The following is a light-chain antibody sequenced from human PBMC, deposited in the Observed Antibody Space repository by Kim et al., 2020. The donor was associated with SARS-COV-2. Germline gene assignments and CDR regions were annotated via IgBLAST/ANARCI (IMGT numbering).Light chain of an antibody. Sequence: DIQLTQSPSFLSASVGDRVTITCRASQGISSYLAWYQQKPGKAPKLLIYAASTLQSGVPSRFSGSGSGTEFTLTISSLQPEGFATYYCQQLNSLTFGPGTKVDIK. J-gene: IGKJ3*01. CDR1: QGISSY. CDR2: AAS. V-gene: IGKV1-9*01. CDR3: QQLNSLT.